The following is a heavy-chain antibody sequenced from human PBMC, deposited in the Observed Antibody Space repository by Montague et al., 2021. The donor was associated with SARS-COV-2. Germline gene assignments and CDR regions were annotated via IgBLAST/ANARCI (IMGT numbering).Heavy chain of an antibody. D-gene: IGHD3-9*01. CDR3: ARGNYDILTRYYSRDYYYGMDV. V-gene: IGHV3-20*04. CDR1: GFNFDEYG. Sequence: SLRLSCAASGFNFDEYGMSWVRQASGKGLEWVSGINWNGGSTGYADSVKGRFTISRDNAKNSLYLQMNSLRAEDTALYYCARGNYDILTRYYSRDYYYGMDVWGQGTTVTVSS. J-gene: IGHJ6*02. CDR2: INWNGGST.